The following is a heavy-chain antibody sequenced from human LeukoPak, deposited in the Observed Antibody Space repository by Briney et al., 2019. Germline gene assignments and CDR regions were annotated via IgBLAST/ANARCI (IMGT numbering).Heavy chain of an antibody. CDR2: INHSGST. D-gene: IGHD2-21*02. V-gene: IGHV4-34*01. Sequence: PSVTLSLTCAVYGGSFSGYYWSWIRQSPGKGLEWIGEINHSGSTNYNPSLKSRVTISVDTSKNQFSLKLSSVTAADTAVYYCARDRGYCVGDCYSGYYYYYGMDVWGQGTTVTVSS. CDR3: ARDRGYCVGDCYSGYYYYYGMDV. CDR1: GGSFSGYY. J-gene: IGHJ6*02.